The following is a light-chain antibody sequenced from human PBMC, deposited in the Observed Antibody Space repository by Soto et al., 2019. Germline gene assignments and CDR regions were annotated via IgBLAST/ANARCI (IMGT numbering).Light chain of an antibody. CDR1: QSISSW. CDR3: QQYNSYST. V-gene: IGKV1-5*03. Sequence: DIQMTQSPSTLSASVGDRVTITCRASQSISSWLAWYQQKPGKAPKLLIYKASSLESGVPSRFSGSGSGTESTLTISSLQPDDFATYYGQQYNSYSTFGQGTKLEIE. J-gene: IGKJ1*01. CDR2: KAS.